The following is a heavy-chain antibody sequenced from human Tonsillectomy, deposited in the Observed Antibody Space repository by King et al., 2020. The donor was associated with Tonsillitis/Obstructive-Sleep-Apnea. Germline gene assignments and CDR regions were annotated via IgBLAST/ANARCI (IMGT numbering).Heavy chain of an antibody. V-gene: IGHV3-23*04. Sequence: VQLVESGGGSVQPGGSLRLSCAASGFTFSSYAMNWVRQAPGKGLEWVSGVSGPGDITYYADSVKGRFTISRDNSKNTLYLQMNSLRAEETAVYYCAKEPLIRVRGIAGDTFHIWGQGTMVTVSS. CDR1: GFTFSSYA. D-gene: IGHD3-10*01. J-gene: IGHJ3*02. CDR2: VSGPGDIT. CDR3: AKEPLIRVRGIAGDTFHI.